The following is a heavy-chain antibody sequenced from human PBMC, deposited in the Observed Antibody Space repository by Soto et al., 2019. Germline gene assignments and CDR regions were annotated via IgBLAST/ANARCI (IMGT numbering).Heavy chain of an antibody. Sequence: SETLSLTCTVPGGAISSYYWSWIRQPPGKGLEWIGYIYYSGSTNYNPSLKSRVTISVDTSKNQFSLKLSSLRSEDTAVYYCARVGIVGAIIYGMDVWGQGTTVTVSS. D-gene: IGHD1-26*01. CDR3: ARVGIVGAIIYGMDV. CDR1: GGAISSYY. J-gene: IGHJ6*02. CDR2: IYYSGST. V-gene: IGHV4-59*01.